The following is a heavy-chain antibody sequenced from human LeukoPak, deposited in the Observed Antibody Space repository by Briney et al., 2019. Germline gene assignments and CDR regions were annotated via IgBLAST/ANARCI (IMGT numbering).Heavy chain of an antibody. Sequence: GESLKISCAASGFIFNNYGIHWVRQAPGQGLEWVAFIRYDASDKYYADSVKGRFTISRDNSKNKVYLQMNSLRAEDTAVYHCARGRRLWFGEGNFDYWGQGTLVTVSS. CDR1: GFIFNNYG. D-gene: IGHD3-10*01. V-gene: IGHV3-30*02. CDR3: ARGRRLWFGEGNFDY. J-gene: IGHJ4*02. CDR2: IRYDASDK.